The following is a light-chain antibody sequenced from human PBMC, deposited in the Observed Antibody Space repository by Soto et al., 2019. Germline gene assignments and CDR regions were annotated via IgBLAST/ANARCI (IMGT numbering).Light chain of an antibody. Sequence: EIVMRQSPATLSVSPRERATLSCRASQSISSNLAWYQQKPGRAPRLLIYGASTRSTGIPARFSGSGSGTEFTLTISSLKSEDFAAYYCQHYNGWPRTFGRGTTVEVK. CDR2: GAS. CDR1: QSISSN. J-gene: IGKJ1*01. V-gene: IGKV3-15*01. CDR3: QHYNGWPRT.